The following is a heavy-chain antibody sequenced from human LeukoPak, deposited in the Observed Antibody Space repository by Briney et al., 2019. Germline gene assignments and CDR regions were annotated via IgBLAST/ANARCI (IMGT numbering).Heavy chain of an antibody. CDR2: IYYSGST. V-gene: IGHV4-59*01. CDR3: ARGLEWLLYFDY. D-gene: IGHD3-3*01. J-gene: IGHJ4*02. CDR1: GGSISSYY. Sequence: KPSETLSLTCTVSGGSISSYYWSWIRQTPGKGLEWIGYIYYSGSTNYNPSLKSRVTISVDTSKNQFSLKLSSVTAADTAVYYCARGLEWLLYFDYWGQGTLVTVSS.